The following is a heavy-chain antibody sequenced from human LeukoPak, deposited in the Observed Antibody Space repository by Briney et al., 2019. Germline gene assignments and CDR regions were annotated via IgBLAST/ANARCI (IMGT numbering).Heavy chain of an antibody. J-gene: IGHJ4*02. CDR2: INHSGST. D-gene: IGHD3-10*01. V-gene: IGHV4-34*01. CDR1: GGSVSKYF. CDR3: ARDGSGTENDY. Sequence: SETLSLTCAVYGGSVSKYFWTWIRQPPGKGLEWIGEINHSGSTNYNPSLKSRVTISLDMSKNQFSLKLSSVTAADTAVYYCARDGSGTENDYWGQGTLVTVSS.